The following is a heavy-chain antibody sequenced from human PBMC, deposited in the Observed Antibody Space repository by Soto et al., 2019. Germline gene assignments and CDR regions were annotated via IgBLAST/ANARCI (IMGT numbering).Heavy chain of an antibody. CDR3: ARGRGGTYDAFDI. Sequence: SETLSLTCNVSGGSLTTYFWSWIRQPPGKGLEWIGYIFYGGTTNYNPSLKSRVTMSIDTSRNRFALKLTSLTAADSAVYYCARGRGGTYDAFDIWGQGTMVTVSS. CDR2: IFYGGTT. CDR1: GGSLTTYF. J-gene: IGHJ3*02. V-gene: IGHV4-59*01. D-gene: IGHD1-26*01.